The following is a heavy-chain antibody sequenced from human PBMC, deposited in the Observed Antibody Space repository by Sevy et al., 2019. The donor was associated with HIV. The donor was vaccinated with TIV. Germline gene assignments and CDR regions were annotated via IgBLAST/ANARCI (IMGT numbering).Heavy chain of an antibody. Sequence: GGSLRLSCAASGFTFSSYAMSRVRQAPGKGLEWVSAISGSGGSTYYADSVKGRFTISRDNSKNTLYLQMNSLRAEDTAVYYCAKALCSSTSCYGYYYYGMDVWGQGTTVTVSS. D-gene: IGHD2-2*01. CDR3: AKALCSSTSCYGYYYYGMDV. CDR2: ISGSGGST. J-gene: IGHJ6*02. V-gene: IGHV3-23*01. CDR1: GFTFSSYA.